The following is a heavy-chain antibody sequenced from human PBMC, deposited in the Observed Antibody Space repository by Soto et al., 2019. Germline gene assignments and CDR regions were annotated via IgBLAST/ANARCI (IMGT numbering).Heavy chain of an antibody. Sequence: QVQLVESGGGVVQPGRSLRLSCAASGFTFSSYAMHWVRQAPGKGLEWVAVISYDGSNKYYADSVKGRFTISRDNSKNTLYLQMNSLGAEDTAVYYCAREESVLRFLEWLSPFDYWGQGTLVTVSS. D-gene: IGHD3-3*01. CDR1: GFTFSSYA. CDR2: ISYDGSNK. CDR3: AREESVLRFLEWLSPFDY. V-gene: IGHV3-30-3*01. J-gene: IGHJ4*02.